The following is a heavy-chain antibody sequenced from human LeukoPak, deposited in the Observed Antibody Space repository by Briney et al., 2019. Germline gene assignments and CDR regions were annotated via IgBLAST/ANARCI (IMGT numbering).Heavy chain of an antibody. Sequence: SETLSLTCAVYGGPFSGYYWSWIRQPPGKGLEWIGEINHSGSTNYNPSLKSRVTISVDTSKNQFSLKLSSVTAADTAVYYWARPIWSGLNWFDPWGQGTLVTVSS. D-gene: IGHD3-3*01. CDR1: GGPFSGYY. J-gene: IGHJ5*02. CDR3: ARPIWSGLNWFDP. V-gene: IGHV4-34*01. CDR2: INHSGST.